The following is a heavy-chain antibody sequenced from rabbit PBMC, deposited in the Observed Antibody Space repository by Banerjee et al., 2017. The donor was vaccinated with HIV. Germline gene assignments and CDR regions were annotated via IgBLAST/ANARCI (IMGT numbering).Heavy chain of an antibody. V-gene: IGHV1S40*01. CDR2: IWAGSSGST. CDR3: ARDPAGDGYAKFNL. J-gene: IGHJ4*01. D-gene: IGHD6-1*01. Sequence: QSLEESGGDLVKPGASLKLTCTASGFIFSSYGMNWVRQAPGKGLEWIACIWAGSSGSTDYASWAKGRFTISKTSSTTVTLQMTTLTAADTATYFCARDPAGDGYAKFNLWGPGTLVT. CDR1: GFIFSSYG.